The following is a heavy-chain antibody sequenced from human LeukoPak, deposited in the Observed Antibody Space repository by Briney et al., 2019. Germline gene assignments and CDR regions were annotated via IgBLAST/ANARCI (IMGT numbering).Heavy chain of an antibody. V-gene: IGHV4-4*07. Sequence: SETLSLTCTVSGGSISSYYWSWIRQPAGKGLEWIGRIYTSGSTNYNPSLKSRVTISVDTSKNQFSLKLSSVTAADTAVYYCARGYDYSNYEYYYYGMDVWGQGTTVTVSS. D-gene: IGHD4-11*01. J-gene: IGHJ6*02. CDR2: IYTSGST. CDR1: GGSISSYY. CDR3: ARGYDYSNYEYYYYGMDV.